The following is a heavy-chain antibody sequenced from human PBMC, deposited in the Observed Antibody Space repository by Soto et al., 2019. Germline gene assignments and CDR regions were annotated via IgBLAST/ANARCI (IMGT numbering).Heavy chain of an antibody. CDR2: ISWNSGSI. Sequence: EVQLVESGGGLVQPGRSLRLSCAASGFTFDDYAMHWVRQAPGKGLEWVSGISWNSGSIGYADSVKGRFTISRDNAKNSLYLPMNSLRAEDTALYYCATSGWYTGYFDYWGQGTLVTVSS. J-gene: IGHJ4*02. CDR3: ATSGWYTGYFDY. D-gene: IGHD6-19*01. CDR1: GFTFDDYA. V-gene: IGHV3-9*01.